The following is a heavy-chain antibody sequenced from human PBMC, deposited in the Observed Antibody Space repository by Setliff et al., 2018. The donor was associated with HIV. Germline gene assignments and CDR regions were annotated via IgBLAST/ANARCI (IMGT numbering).Heavy chain of an antibody. Sequence: ASVKVSCKASGPGFTNVDIHWLRRATGQGLEWMGWMNPNSGVSGYAEKFQGRVTMTRDTPISTAYMELSSLTSEDTAVYWCARGKGVGGVIITGGLDVWGKGTTVTVSS. J-gene: IGHJ6*04. CDR2: MNPNSGVS. CDR3: ARGKGVGGVIITGGLDV. CDR1: GPGFTNVD. D-gene: IGHD3-10*01. V-gene: IGHV1-8*01.